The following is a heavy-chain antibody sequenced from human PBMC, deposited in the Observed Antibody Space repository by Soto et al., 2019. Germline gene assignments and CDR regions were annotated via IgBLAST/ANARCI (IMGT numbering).Heavy chain of an antibody. J-gene: IGHJ4*02. D-gene: IGHD2-15*01. CDR1: GFTFGSDA. CDR3: AKGRHGSSYSASDY. V-gene: IGHV3-23*01. CDR2: ISGSGGET. Sequence: PGGSLRLSCAASGFTFGSDAMSWVRQAPGKGLEWVSVISGSGGETFYADSVEGRFTISRDNSKNTLFLQMNSLRADDTAVYYCAKGRHGSSYSASDYWGQGTLVTVS.